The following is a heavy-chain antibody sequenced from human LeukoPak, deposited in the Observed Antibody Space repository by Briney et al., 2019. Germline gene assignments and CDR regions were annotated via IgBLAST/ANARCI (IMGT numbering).Heavy chain of an antibody. D-gene: IGHD3-16*01. V-gene: IGHV3-7*03. CDR3: ARDGFGTGSN. CDR2: IKQDGSEK. Sequence: GVSLRLSCAASGFTVSAYAMAWVRQAPGKGLEWVANIKQDGSEKNYVDSVRGRFIISRDNAKNSLYLQMNTLRADDTAVYYCARDGFGTGSNWGQGTLVTVSS. CDR1: GFTVSAYA. J-gene: IGHJ4*02.